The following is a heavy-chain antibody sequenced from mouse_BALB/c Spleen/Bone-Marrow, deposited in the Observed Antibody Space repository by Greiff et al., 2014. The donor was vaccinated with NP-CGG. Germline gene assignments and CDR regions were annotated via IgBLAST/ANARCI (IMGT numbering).Heavy chain of an antibody. J-gene: IGHJ3*01. V-gene: IGHV1-61*01. D-gene: IGHD2-2*01. CDR2: IHPSDSET. CDR3: TRGDGYGGFAY. CDR1: GYSFTTYW. Sequence: VQLQESGAELVRPGASVKLSCKTSGYSFTTYWMNWVKQRPGQGLEWIGMIHPSDSETKLNQKFKDKATLTVDKSSNTAYMQLNSPTSEGSAVYYCTRGDGYGGFAYWGQGTLVTVSA.